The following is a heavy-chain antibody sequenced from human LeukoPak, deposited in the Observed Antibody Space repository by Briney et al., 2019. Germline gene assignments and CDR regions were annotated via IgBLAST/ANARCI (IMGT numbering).Heavy chain of an antibody. CDR2: INPGQGNT. V-gene: IGHV1-3*03. J-gene: IGHJ4*02. CDR3: ARGYCSGGSCYLSGSFDY. CDR1: GYTFTSYA. Sequence: ASVKVSCKASGYTFTSYAMHWVRQAPGQRLEWMGWINPGQGNTKYSQDFQGRVTFTRATSASTAYMELSSLRSEDMAVYYCARGYCSGGSCYLSGSFDYWGQGTLVTVSS. D-gene: IGHD2-15*01.